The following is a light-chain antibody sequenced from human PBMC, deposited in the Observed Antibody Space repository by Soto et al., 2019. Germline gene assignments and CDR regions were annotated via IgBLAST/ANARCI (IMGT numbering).Light chain of an antibody. CDR3: QHYNSYSEA. Sequence: DVQMTQSPSSVSASVGDRVTITCRASQLISSWLAWYQQKPGTPPKLLIYAASNLESGVPSRFSGSGSGTEFTLTISSLQPDDFATYYCQHYNSYSEAFGQGTKVDIK. CDR1: QLISSW. CDR2: AAS. V-gene: IGKV1-5*01. J-gene: IGKJ1*01.